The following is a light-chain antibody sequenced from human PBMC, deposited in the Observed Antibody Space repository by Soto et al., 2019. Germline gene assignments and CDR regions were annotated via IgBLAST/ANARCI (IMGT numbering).Light chain of an antibody. V-gene: IGKV3-20*01. CDR2: GAS. J-gene: IGKJ4*01. CDR1: QSVSSNY. CDR3: QHYGGSPVLT. Sequence: EIVLTQSPGTLSLSPGERATLSCRATQSVSSNYLAWYQQKHGQAPRLLIYGASSRATGIPDRFSGSGSGTDFTLTISRLEPEDFAVYYCQHYGGSPVLTFGGGTKVEIK.